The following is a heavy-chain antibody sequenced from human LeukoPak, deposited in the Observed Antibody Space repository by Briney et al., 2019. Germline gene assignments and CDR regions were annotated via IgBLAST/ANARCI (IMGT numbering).Heavy chain of an antibody. V-gene: IGHV3-30-3*01. CDR1: GFTFSSYA. J-gene: IGHJ3*02. Sequence: GRSLRLSCAASGFTFSSYAMHWVRQAPGKGLEWVAVISYDGSNKYYADSVKGRFTISRGNSKNTLYLQMNSLRAEDTAVYYCARDSTAFTVGDAFDIWGQGTKVTVSS. D-gene: IGHD2-2*01. CDR2: ISYDGSNK. CDR3: ARDSTAFTVGDAFDI.